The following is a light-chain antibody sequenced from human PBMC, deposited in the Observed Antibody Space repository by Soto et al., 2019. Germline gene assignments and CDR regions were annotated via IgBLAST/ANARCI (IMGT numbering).Light chain of an antibody. CDR2: SAS. Sequence: DIQMTQSPSSVSASVGDRVTITCRASQDISKCLVWYQQKPGKAPNLLIYSASSLHSGVPSRFSGRGSGTDFTLTISSLQSEDFATYDCQQCYSFPLTFGPGTRLEIK. V-gene: IGKV1-12*01. CDR3: QQCYSFPLT. J-gene: IGKJ5*01. CDR1: QDISKC.